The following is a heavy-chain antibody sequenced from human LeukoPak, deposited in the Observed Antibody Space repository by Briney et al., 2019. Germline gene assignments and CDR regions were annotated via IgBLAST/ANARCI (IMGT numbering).Heavy chain of an antibody. CDR2: ISAGGDFV. CDR3: VRDKYDRCNFAYFDS. Sequence: SGGSLRLSCAASGFPFSTHSLNWVRQAPGKGLEWVSSISAGGDFVYYGDSVKGRFTMSRDNAKNSLHLQMDSLTAEDTAVYYCVRDKYDRCNFAYFDSWGHGTLVTVSS. D-gene: IGHD3-22*01. CDR1: GFPFSTHS. J-gene: IGHJ4*01. V-gene: IGHV3-21*01.